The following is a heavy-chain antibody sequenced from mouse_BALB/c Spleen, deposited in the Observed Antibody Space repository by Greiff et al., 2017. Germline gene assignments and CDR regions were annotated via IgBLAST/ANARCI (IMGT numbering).Heavy chain of an antibody. CDR1: GYTFTDYN. CDR2: IYPYNGGT. J-gene: IGHJ4*01. Sequence: EVQLQQSGPELVKPGASVKISCKASGYTFTDYNMHWVKQSHGKSLEWIGYIYPYNGGTGYNQKFKSKATLTVDNSSSTAYMELRSLTSEDSAVYYWARRLYAMDYWGQGTSVTVSS. D-gene: IGHD1-2*01. V-gene: IGHV1S29*02. CDR3: ARRLYAMDY.